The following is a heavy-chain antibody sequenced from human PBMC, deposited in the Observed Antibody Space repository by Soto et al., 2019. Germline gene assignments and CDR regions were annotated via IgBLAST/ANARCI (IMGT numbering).Heavy chain of an antibody. Sequence: EVQLLESGGGLVQPGGPLRLSCAASGFTFSSYAMSWVRQAPGKGLEWVSAISGSGGSTYYADSVKGRFTISRDNSKNTMYIQMNSLRAEDTAVYYCAKAQRYGFIVVVVAARNSGFDYWGQGTLVTVSS. D-gene: IGHD2-15*01. CDR3: AKAQRYGFIVVVVAARNSGFDY. CDR1: GFTFSSYA. CDR2: ISGSGGST. V-gene: IGHV3-23*01. J-gene: IGHJ4*02.